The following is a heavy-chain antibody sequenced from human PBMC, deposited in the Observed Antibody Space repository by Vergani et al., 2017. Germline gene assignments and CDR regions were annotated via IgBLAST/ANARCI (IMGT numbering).Heavy chain of an antibody. Sequence: EVQLVESGGGLVKPGGSLRLSCAASGFTFSSYSMNWVRQAPGKGLEWVSSISSSGSTIYYADSVKGRFTISRDKAKNSLYLQMNSLRAEDTAVYSCARAAYGSGSYYKHYYYMYVWGKGTTVTVSS. CDR3: ARAAYGSGSYYKHYYYMYV. D-gene: IGHD3-10*01. J-gene: IGHJ6*03. CDR1: GFTFSSYS. V-gene: IGHV3-21*04. CDR2: ISSSGSTI.